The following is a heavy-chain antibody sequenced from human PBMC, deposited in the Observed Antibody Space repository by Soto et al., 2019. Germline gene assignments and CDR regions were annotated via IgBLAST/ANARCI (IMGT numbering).Heavy chain of an antibody. CDR3: AIRGWPVTSQVDV. Sequence: GSLRLSCAASGFTFSSYSMHWVRQAPGKGLGWIGEINHSGSTNYNPSLKSRVTISVDTSKNQFSLKLSSVTAADTAVYYCAIRGWPVTSQVDVWGQGSTVIVSS. J-gene: IGHJ6*02. CDR2: INHSGST. V-gene: IGHV4-34*08. D-gene: IGHD4-17*01. CDR1: GFTFSSYS.